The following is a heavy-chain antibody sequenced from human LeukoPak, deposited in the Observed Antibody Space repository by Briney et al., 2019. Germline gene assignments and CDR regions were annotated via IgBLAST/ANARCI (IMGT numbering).Heavy chain of an antibody. Sequence: QAGGSLRLSCAASGFTFSSYAMSWARQAPGKGLEWVSAISSSGGWTYYADSVKGRFTISRDNSKNTLYLQMNSLRAEDTAVYYCARYSGPLANWYYYGMDVWGQGTTVTVSS. J-gene: IGHJ6*02. V-gene: IGHV3-23*01. D-gene: IGHD1-26*01. CDR2: ISSSGGWT. CDR1: GFTFSSYA. CDR3: ARYSGPLANWYYYGMDV.